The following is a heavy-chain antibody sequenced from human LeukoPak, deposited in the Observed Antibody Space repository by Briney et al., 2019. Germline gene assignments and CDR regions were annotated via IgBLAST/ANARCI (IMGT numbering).Heavy chain of an antibody. V-gene: IGHV4-39*07. Sequence: SETLSLTCTVSGGSISSSSYYWGWIRQPPGKGLEWIGTIYYRGSTSYNPSLESRVTISIDTSKSQFSLKLSSVTAADTAVYYCARDRAGTYYFDYWGQGTLVTVSS. CDR2: IYYRGST. J-gene: IGHJ4*02. CDR1: GGSISSSSYY. CDR3: ARDRAGTYYFDY.